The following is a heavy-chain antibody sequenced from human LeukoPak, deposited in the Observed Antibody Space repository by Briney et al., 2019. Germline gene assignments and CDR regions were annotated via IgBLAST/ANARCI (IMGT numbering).Heavy chain of an antibody. D-gene: IGHD3-10*01. CDR1: GFTFSSYA. CDR2: IWYDGSNK. V-gene: IGHV3-33*08. CDR3: AREMVRGVITDYYYYYGMDV. J-gene: IGHJ6*02. Sequence: PGGSLRLSCAASGFTFSSYAMHWVRQAPGKGLEWVAVIWYDGSNKYYADSVKGRFTISRDNSKNTLYLQMNSLRAEDTAVYYCAREMVRGVITDYYYYYGMDVWGQGTTVTVSS.